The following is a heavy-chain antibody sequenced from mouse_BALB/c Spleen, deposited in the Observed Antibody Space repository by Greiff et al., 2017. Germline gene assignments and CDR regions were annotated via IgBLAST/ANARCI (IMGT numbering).Heavy chain of an antibody. Sequence: EVKLVESGGGLVQPGGSRKLSCAASGFTFSCFGMHWVRQAPEKGLEWVAYISSGSSTIYYADTVKGRFTISRDNPKNTLFLQMTSLRSEDTAMYYCARSGFLDYWGQGTTLTVSS. V-gene: IGHV5-17*02. CDR3: ARSGFLDY. CDR1: GFTFSCFG. D-gene: IGHD3-1*01. CDR2: ISSGSSTI. J-gene: IGHJ2*01.